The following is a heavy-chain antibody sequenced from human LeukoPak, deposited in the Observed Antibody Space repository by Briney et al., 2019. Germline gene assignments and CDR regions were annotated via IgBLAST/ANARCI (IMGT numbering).Heavy chain of an antibody. CDR3: ARDPLGDDAFDI. CDR2: IYYSGST. V-gene: IGHV4-59*01. J-gene: IGHJ3*02. Sequence: SETLSLTCTVSGGSISSYYWSWIRQPPGKGLEWIGYIYYSGSTNYNPSPKSRVTISVDTSKNQFSLKLSSVTAADTAVYYCARDPLGDDAFDIWGQGTMVTVSS. CDR1: GGSISSYY. D-gene: IGHD2-21*01.